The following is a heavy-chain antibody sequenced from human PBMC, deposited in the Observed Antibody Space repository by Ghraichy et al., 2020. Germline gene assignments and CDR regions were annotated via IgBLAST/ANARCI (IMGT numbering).Heavy chain of an antibody. D-gene: IGHD6-19*01. CDR1: GYTFTSYY. V-gene: IGHV1-46*01. Sequence: ASVKVSCKASGYTFTSYYMNWVRQAPGQGLEWMGIINPSGGSTSYAQKFQGRVTMTRDTSTSTVYMELSSLRSEDTAVYYCARDSGVPIYSSGWPSGYYYYGMDVWGQGTTVTVSS. J-gene: IGHJ6*02. CDR2: INPSGGST. CDR3: ARDSGVPIYSSGWPSGYYYYGMDV.